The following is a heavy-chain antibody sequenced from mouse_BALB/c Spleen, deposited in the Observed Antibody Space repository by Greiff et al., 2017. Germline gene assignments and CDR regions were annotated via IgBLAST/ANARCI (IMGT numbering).Heavy chain of an antibody. V-gene: IGHV14-4*02. CDR2: IDPENGDT. Sequence: VQLQQSGAELVRSGASVKLSCTASGFNIKDYYMHWVKQRPEQGLEWIGWIDPENGDTEYAPKFQGKATMTADTSSNTAYLQLSSLTSEDTAVYYCNAGTNAMDYWGQGTSVTVSS. CDR3: NAGTNAMDY. D-gene: IGHD4-1*01. CDR1: GFNIKDYY. J-gene: IGHJ4*01.